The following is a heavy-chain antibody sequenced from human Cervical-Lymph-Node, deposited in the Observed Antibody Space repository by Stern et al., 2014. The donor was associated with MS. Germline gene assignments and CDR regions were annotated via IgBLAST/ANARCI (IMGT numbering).Heavy chain of an antibody. D-gene: IGHD3-16*01. CDR1: GYTFSVYN. Sequence: VQLVESGAEVKKPGASLKVSCKASGYTFSVYNIHWVRQAPGQGLEWMGRINPNSGGTNYAQKFKGRITMPRDTSISIVYMELTRLRSDDTAVYYCARGASDYWGQGTLVTVSS. V-gene: IGHV1-2*06. J-gene: IGHJ4*02. CDR2: INPNSGGT. CDR3: ARGASDY.